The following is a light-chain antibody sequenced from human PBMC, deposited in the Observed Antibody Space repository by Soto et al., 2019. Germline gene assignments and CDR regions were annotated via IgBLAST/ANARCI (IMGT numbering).Light chain of an antibody. V-gene: IGKV3-20*01. CDR2: GAS. CDR1: QTISSNY. CDR3: QQYSSSLIT. J-gene: IGKJ5*01. Sequence: QSPGTLSLSPGERAILSCRASQTISSNYLAWYQQKPGQAPRLLIYGASGRATGIPDRFSGSGSGTDFTLTISRLEPEDFAVYYCQQYSSSLITFGQGTRREIK.